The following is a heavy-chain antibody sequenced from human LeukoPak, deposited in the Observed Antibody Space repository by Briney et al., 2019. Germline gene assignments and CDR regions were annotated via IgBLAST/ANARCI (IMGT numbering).Heavy chain of an antibody. J-gene: IGHJ4*02. V-gene: IGHV3-66*01. CDR2: IYSGGSA. CDR3: ARSYCSSTSCLYYFDY. Sequence: GGSLRLSCAASGFTVSYNYMSWVRQAPGKGLKWVSIIYSGGSAYYADSVRGRFTISRDNSKNTLYLQMNSLRAEDTAVYYCARSYCSSTSCLYYFDYWGQGTLVTVSS. D-gene: IGHD2-2*01. CDR1: GFTVSYNY.